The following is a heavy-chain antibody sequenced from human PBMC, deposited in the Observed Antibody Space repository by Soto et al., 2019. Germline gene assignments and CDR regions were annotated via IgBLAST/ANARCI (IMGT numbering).Heavy chain of an antibody. CDR3: ARRARPDFYYMDV. CDR1: GFTLSGYA. Sequence: EVQLAESGGGLAQPGGSLRLSCAASGFTLSGYAMDWVRQAPGKGLEYVSGVSSNGVGTYYANSVQGRFTISRDNSKNTVYLQMGSLRPEDMAVYYCARRARPDFYYMDVWGKGTTVTVS. D-gene: IGHD6-6*01. V-gene: IGHV3-64*01. CDR2: VSSNGVGT. J-gene: IGHJ6*03.